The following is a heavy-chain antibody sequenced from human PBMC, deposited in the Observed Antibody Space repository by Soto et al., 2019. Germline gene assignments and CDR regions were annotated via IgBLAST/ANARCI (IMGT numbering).Heavy chain of an antibody. CDR1: GYTFTIYG. CDR3: ARDRYSGRRDAFDI. V-gene: IGHV1-18*01. Sequence: ASVKVSCKAAGYTFTIYGIGWVRQAPGQGLEWMGWISAYNGNTNYAQKLQGRVTMTTDTSTSTAYMELRSLRSDDTAVYYCARDRYSGRRDAFDIWGQGTMVTVSS. D-gene: IGHD1-26*01. CDR2: ISAYNGNT. J-gene: IGHJ3*02.